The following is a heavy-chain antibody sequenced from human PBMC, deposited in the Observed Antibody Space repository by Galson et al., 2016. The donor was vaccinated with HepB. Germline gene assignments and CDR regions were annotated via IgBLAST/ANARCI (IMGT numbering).Heavy chain of an antibody. Sequence: SVKVSCKASGYTFARYHVHLVRQAPGQGLEWMGRINPSGGRRSYAQKFQGRVTLTRDTSTSTVYMELSSLRSEDTAVYFCARDLADDSYESSLGDWGQGTLVTVSS. V-gene: IGHV1-46*01. J-gene: IGHJ4*02. D-gene: IGHD3-16*01. CDR1: GYTFARYH. CDR2: INPSGGRR. CDR3: ARDLADDSYESSLGD.